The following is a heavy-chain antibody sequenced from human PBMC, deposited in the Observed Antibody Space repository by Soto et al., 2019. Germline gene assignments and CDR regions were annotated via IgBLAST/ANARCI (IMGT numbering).Heavy chain of an antibody. D-gene: IGHD1-1*01. CDR3: ARDLTGTTPYN. CDR2: IIPILGIA. CDR1: GGSFSSYT. Sequence: QVQLVQSGAEVKKPGSSVKVSCKASGGSFSSYTISWVRQAPGQGLEWMGRIIPILGIANYAQKFQGRVTITADKSTSTDYMGLSSLRSEDTAVYYCARDLTGTTPYNWGQGTMVTVSS. V-gene: IGHV1-69*08. J-gene: IGHJ3*02.